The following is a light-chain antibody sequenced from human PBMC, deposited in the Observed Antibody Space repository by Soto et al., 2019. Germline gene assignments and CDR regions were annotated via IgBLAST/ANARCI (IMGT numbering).Light chain of an antibody. CDR2: DAS. J-gene: IGKJ4*01. Sequence: EIVLTQSPATLSLSPGERATLSCRASQSVSSYLAWYQQKPGQAPRLLIYDASNRATGIPARFSGSGAGTDFTLTISILAPEDFAVYYCQQRSNWPPLTFGGGTKVEIK. CDR3: QQRSNWPPLT. CDR1: QSVSSY. V-gene: IGKV3-11*01.